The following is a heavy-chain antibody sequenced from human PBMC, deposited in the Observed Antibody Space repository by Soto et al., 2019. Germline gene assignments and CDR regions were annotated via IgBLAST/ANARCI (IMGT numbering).Heavy chain of an antibody. CDR2: IYYSGST. CDR3: ARHGTVPEFPFYYYYYMDV. D-gene: IGHD1-1*01. Sequence: PSEPLCLTCTVAGGSISSHGWSWIRQPQGKGLEWIGYIYYSGSTNYNPSLKSRVTISVDTSKNQFSLKLSSVTAADTAVYYCARHGTVPEFPFYYYYYMDVWGKGTTVTVSS. CDR1: GGSISSHG. J-gene: IGHJ6*03. V-gene: IGHV4-59*08.